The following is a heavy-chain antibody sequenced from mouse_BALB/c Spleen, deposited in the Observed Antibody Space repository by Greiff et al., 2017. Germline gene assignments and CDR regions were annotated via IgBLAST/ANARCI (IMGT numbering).Heavy chain of an antibody. CDR1: GFSLTSYG. CDR3: ARDLDYYGSSSRFAY. Sequence: VMLVESGPGLVAPSQSLSITCTVSGFSLTSYGVHWVRQPPGKGLEWLGVIWAGGSTNYNSALMSRLSISKDNSKSQVFLKMNSLQTDDTAMYYCARDLDYYGSSSRFAYWGQGTLVTVSA. J-gene: IGHJ3*01. V-gene: IGHV2-9*02. D-gene: IGHD1-1*01. CDR2: IWAGGST.